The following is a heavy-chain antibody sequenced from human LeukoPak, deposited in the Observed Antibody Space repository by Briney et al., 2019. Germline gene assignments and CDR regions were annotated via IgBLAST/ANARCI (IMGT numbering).Heavy chain of an antibody. CDR1: GFTVSSNY. CDR3: ARSVYNILTGYPNWFDP. Sequence: GGSLRLSCASSGFTVSSNYMSWVRQAPGKGLEWVSVIYSGGSTYYADSVKGRFTISRDNSKNTLYLQMNSLRAEDTAVYYCARSVYNILTGYPNWFDPRGQGTLVTVSS. CDR2: IYSGGST. J-gene: IGHJ5*02. V-gene: IGHV3-66*01. D-gene: IGHD3-9*01.